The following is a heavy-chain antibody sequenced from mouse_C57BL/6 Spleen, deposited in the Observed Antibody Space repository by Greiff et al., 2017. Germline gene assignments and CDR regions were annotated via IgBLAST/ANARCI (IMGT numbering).Heavy chain of an antibody. CDR2: IHPNSGST. J-gene: IGHJ2*01. CDR1: GYTFTSYW. CDR3: ARGWLGRPGDYFDY. D-gene: IGHD4-1*01. V-gene: IGHV1-64*01. Sequence: QVQLQQPGAELVKPGASVKLSCKASGYTFTSYWMHWVKQRPGQGLEWIGMIHPNSGSTNYNEKFKSKATLTVDKSSSTAYMQLSSLTSEGSAVYYCARGWLGRPGDYFDYWGQGTTLTVSS.